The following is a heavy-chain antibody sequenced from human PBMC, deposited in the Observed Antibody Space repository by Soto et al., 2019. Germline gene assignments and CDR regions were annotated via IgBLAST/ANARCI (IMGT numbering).Heavy chain of an antibody. J-gene: IGHJ6*02. CDR1: GFSLSTSGVG. V-gene: IGHV2-5*02. CDR3: AHRDYGDYDSYYYGMDV. CDR2: IYWDDDK. D-gene: IGHD4-17*01. Sequence: QITLKESGPTLVKPTQTLTLTCTFSGFSLSTSGVGVGWIRQPPGKALEWLALIYWDDDKRYSPSLKSRLTITKDTSKNQVVLTMTNMDPVDTATYYCAHRDYGDYDSYYYGMDVWGQGTTVTVSS.